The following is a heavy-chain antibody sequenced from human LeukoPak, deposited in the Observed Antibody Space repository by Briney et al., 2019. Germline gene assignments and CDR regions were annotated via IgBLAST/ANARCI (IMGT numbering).Heavy chain of an antibody. V-gene: IGHV4-39*01. D-gene: IGHD3-3*01. J-gene: IGHJ4*02. CDR1: GGSISSSSYY. CDR2: IYYGGST. Sequence: SEILSLTCTVSGGSISSSSYYWGWIRQRPGKGLEWIGSIYYGGSTYYNPSLKSRVTISVDTSKNQFSLKLSSVTAADTAVYYCARQGITIFEVAFDYWGQGTQVTVSS. CDR3: ARQGITIFEVAFDY.